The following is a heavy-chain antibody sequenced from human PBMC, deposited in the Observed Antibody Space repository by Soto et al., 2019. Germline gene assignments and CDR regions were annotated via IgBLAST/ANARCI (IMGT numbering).Heavy chain of an antibody. V-gene: IGHV3-49*04. J-gene: IGHJ4*02. CDR1: GFNFANYA. Sequence: PGGSLRLSCTGSGFNFANYALTWVRQAPGKGLEWVGFIRGETNGGTADYAASLKGRITISRDDSKSIAYLEINSLQTEDTAVYYCTRYYYESSGYYVHWGQGTLVTVSS. D-gene: IGHD3-22*01. CDR2: IRGETNGGTA. CDR3: TRYYYESSGYYVH.